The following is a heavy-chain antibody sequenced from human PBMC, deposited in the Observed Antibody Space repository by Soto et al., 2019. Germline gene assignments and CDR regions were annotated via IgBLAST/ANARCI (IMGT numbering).Heavy chain of an antibody. CDR1: GYTFTSYD. J-gene: IGHJ3*02. V-gene: IGHV1-8*01. Sequence: QVQLVQSGAEVKKPGASVKVSCKASGYTFTSYDINWVRQATGQGLEWMGWMNPNSGNTGYAHKFRGRVTMTRNTSVRTAYMELSSLRSEDTAVYYGARGDVLLWFGALFAFDILGQGTMVTVSS. CDR3: ARGDVLLWFGALFAFDI. D-gene: IGHD3-10*01. CDR2: MNPNSGNT.